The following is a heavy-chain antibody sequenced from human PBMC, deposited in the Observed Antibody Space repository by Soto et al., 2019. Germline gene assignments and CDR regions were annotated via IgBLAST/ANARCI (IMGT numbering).Heavy chain of an antibody. CDR2: IYYSGST. CDR3: AREVDGYKFDY. V-gene: IGHV4-30-4*01. CDR1: GGSISSGDYY. J-gene: IGHJ4*02. D-gene: IGHD5-12*01. Sequence: QVQLQESGPGLVKPSQTLSLTCTVSGGSISSGDYYWSWIRQPPGKGLEWIGYIYYSGSTYYNPSLNRRVTISVDTAKNQFSLKLSSVTAAATAVYSCAREVDGYKFDYWGQGTLVTVSS.